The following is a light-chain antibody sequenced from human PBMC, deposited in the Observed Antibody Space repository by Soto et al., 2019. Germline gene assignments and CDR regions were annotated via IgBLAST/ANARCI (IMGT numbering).Light chain of an antibody. V-gene: IGLV1-40*01. CDR3: QSYDRSLSCSV. J-gene: IGLJ1*01. CDR1: SSNIGAAYA. CDR2: DDT. Sequence: QSVLTQPPSMSGAPGQRVTISCTGSSSNIGAAYAVHWYQLLPGTAPKLLIYDDTNRPSGVPDRFSGSKSGTSASLAITGLQAPDEADYYRQSYDRSLSCSVFGTGTKLTVL.